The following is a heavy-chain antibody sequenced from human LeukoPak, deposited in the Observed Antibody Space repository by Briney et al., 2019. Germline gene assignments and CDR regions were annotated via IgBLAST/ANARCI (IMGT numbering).Heavy chain of an antibody. CDR3: ARWGSGSCYDY. Sequence: PGGSLRLSCAASGFPFSNHWMAWVRHGPGKGLEWVANIKQDGSDKYYVHSVRGRFTISRDNAKNSLYLQMDSLRDADTAIYYCARWGSGSCYDYWGQGTLVTVSS. D-gene: IGHD3-16*01. CDR2: IKQDGSDK. J-gene: IGHJ4*02. V-gene: IGHV3-7*01. CDR1: GFPFSNHW.